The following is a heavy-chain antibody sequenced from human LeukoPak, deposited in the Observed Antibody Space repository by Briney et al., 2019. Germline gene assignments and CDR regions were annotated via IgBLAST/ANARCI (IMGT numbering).Heavy chain of an antibody. J-gene: IGHJ4*02. CDR1: GGSISSYY. D-gene: IGHD6-19*01. Sequence: SETLSLTCTVSGGSISSYYWSWIRQPPGKGLEWIGYIYYSGSADFNPSLKSRVTMSVDTSKNQFSVNLSSATAADTAVYYCARRGCSSGSYYFDYWGQGTLVTVSS. V-gene: IGHV4-59*08. CDR3: ARRGCSSGSYYFDY. CDR2: IYYSGSA.